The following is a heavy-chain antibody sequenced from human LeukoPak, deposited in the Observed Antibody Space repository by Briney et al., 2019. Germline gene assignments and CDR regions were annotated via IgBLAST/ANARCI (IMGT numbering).Heavy chain of an antibody. V-gene: IGHV3-23*01. D-gene: IGHD6-19*01. Sequence: GGSLRLSCAASGFTFSSYAMSWVRQAPGKGLEWVSAISGSGGSTYYADSVKGRFTISRDNSKNTLYLQMNSLRAEDTAVYYCAKAPHSGWYYYYYMDVWGKGTTVTVSS. J-gene: IGHJ6*03. CDR1: GFTFSSYA. CDR3: AKAPHSGWYYYYYMDV. CDR2: ISGSGGST.